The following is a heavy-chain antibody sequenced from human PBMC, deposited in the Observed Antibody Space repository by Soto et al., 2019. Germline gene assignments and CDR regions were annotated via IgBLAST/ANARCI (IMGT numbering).Heavy chain of an antibody. Sequence: GSLRLSCAASGFTFSSYSMNWVRQAPGKGQQWVSNISSSGDNIYYADSVKGRFTISRDNAKNSPYLQMNSLRAEDTAVYYCARDAPTYYDFWSGIDAFDIWGQGTMVTVSS. V-gene: IGHV3-11*01. CDR1: GFTFSSYS. CDR2: ISSSGDNI. CDR3: ARDAPTYYDFWSGIDAFDI. D-gene: IGHD3-3*01. J-gene: IGHJ3*02.